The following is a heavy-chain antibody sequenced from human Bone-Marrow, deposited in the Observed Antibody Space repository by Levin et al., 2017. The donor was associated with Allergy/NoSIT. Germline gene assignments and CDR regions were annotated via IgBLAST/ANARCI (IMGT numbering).Heavy chain of an antibody. CDR1: GFTVGNNY. CDR3: SSAPGFSDY. Sequence: PGGSLRLSCAASGFTVGNNYVAWVRQAPGKGLDWISVIYSGGGTYYADSVKGRFTISSDKSKNTVYLQMNSLRVEDTAVYYCSSAPGFSDYWGQGTLVTVSS. CDR2: IYSGGGT. J-gene: IGHJ4*02. V-gene: IGHV3-66*01.